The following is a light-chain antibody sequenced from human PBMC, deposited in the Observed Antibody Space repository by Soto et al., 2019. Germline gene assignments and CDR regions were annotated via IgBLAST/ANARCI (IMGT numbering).Light chain of an antibody. CDR3: QQYCSSLFT. CDR1: QSVSSSY. Sequence: EIVLTQSPGTPSLSPGERATLSCRASQSVSSSYLAWYQQKPGQAPRLLIYGASSRATGIPDRFSGSGSGTDFTLTISSLEPEDFAVYYCQQYCSSLFTFGPGTKVDIK. J-gene: IGKJ3*01. V-gene: IGKV3-20*01. CDR2: GAS.